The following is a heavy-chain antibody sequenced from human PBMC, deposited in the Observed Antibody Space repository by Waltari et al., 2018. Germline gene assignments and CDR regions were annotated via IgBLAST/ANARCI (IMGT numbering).Heavy chain of an antibody. CDR3: TREVVPAATIVVNWFDP. CDR2: VITSTGNP. D-gene: IGHD2-15*01. Sequence: QVQLVQSGSELKKPGASVKISCKASGYIFTSYALNWVRQAPGQGLELMGWVITSTGNPTYAQGFTGRFVFSLDTSVSTAYLEIHNLKAEDTAVYYCTREVVPAATIVVNWFDPWGQGTLVTVSS. J-gene: IGHJ5*02. V-gene: IGHV7-4-1*01. CDR1: GYIFTSYA.